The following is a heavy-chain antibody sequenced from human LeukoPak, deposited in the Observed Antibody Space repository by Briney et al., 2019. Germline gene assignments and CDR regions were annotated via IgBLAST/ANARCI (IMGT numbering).Heavy chain of an antibody. CDR3: ARETYYYGSGSYSGMDV. CDR2: IIPILGIA. Sequence: ASVKVSCKASGGTFSSYAISWVRQAPGQGLEWMGRIIPILGIANYAQKFQGRVTITADKSTSTAYMELSSLRSEDTAVYYCARETYYYGSGSYSGMDVWGQGTTVTVSS. J-gene: IGHJ6*02. CDR1: GGTFSSYA. D-gene: IGHD3-10*01. V-gene: IGHV1-69*04.